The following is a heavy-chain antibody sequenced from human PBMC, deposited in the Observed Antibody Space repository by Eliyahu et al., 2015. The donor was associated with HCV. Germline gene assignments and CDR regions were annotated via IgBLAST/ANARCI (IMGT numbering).Heavy chain of an antibody. D-gene: IGHD6-19*01. J-gene: IGHJ4*02. Sequence: EVRKPGSSVKVSCKASGGTFSTHAFSWVRQAPGQGLEWMGGITPIFGTANYPQKFQGRVTITADESTSTVYMELSSLRSEDTAVYYCARPSADNSGISKPFDYWGQGTLVTVSS. CDR3: ARPSADNSGISKPFDY. V-gene: IGHV1-69*01. CDR1: GGTFSTHA. CDR2: ITPIFGTA.